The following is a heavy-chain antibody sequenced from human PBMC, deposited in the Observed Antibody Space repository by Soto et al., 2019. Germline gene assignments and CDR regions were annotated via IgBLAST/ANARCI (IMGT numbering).Heavy chain of an antibody. V-gene: IGHV1-2*04. CDR3: ARAAFWNGYQTINWFDP. Sequence: ASVKVSCKASGYTFTGYYMHWVRQAPGQGLEWMGWINPNSGGTNYAQKFQGWVTMTRDTSISTAYTELSRLRSDDTAVYYCARAAFWNGYQTINWFDPWGQEPWSPSPQ. CDR1: GYTFTGYY. CDR2: INPNSGGT. J-gene: IGHJ5*02. D-gene: IGHD3-3*01.